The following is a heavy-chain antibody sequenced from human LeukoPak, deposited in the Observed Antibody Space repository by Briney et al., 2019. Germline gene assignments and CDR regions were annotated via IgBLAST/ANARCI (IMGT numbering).Heavy chain of an antibody. CDR2: IIPIFGTA. Sequence: ASVKVSCKASGGTFSSYAISWVRQAPGQGLEWMGGIIPIFGTANYAQKFQGRVTITADESTSTAYMELSSLRSEDTAVYYCVKDGDCSSTSCYSRPKPYYYYGMDVWGKGTTVTVSS. D-gene: IGHD2-2*01. CDR3: VKDGDCSSTSCYSRPKPYYYYGMDV. V-gene: IGHV1-69*13. J-gene: IGHJ6*04. CDR1: GGTFSSYA.